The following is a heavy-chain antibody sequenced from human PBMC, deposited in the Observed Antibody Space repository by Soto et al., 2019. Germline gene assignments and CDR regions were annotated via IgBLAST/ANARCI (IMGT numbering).Heavy chain of an antibody. D-gene: IGHD3-16*02. CDR1: GGSISSYY. CDR3: AASTYDYVWGSYRYLSY. J-gene: IGHJ4*02. CDR2: IYYSGST. V-gene: IGHV4-59*01. Sequence: SQTLSVTCTGSGGSISSYYWSWSRQPPWKGLEWIGYIYYSGSTNYNPSLKSRVTISVDTSKNQFSLKLSSVTAADTAVYYCAASTYDYVWGSYRYLSYWGQGTLVTVS.